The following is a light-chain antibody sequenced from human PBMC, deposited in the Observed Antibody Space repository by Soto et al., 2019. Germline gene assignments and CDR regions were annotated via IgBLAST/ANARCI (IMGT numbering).Light chain of an antibody. CDR3: QHYTLYSAS. CDR2: DAS. CDR1: QNIFTY. J-gene: IGKJ3*01. V-gene: IGKV1-5*01. Sequence: DIHMTQSRSTLSASVGDRVTISCRASQNIFTYLAWYQQKPGKAPKLLIFDASTLQSGVPPRFSGSGSGTEFTLTISSLQPDDFATYYCQHYTLYSASFGPGTKVDIK.